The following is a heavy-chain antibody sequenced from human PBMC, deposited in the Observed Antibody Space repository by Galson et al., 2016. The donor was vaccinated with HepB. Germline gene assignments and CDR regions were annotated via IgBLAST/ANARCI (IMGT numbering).Heavy chain of an antibody. CDR3: ARYSNSWAPFDY. CDR2: ISGSGANT. Sequence: SLRLSCAASGFTFSNYAMTWVRQAPGKGLEWVSGISGSGANTHYANAVKGRFTISRDNSNNTLYLQVNSLRAEDTALYFCARYSNSWAPFDYRGQGRLVTVSS. CDR1: GFTFSNYA. J-gene: IGHJ4*02. V-gene: IGHV3-23*01. D-gene: IGHD6-13*01.